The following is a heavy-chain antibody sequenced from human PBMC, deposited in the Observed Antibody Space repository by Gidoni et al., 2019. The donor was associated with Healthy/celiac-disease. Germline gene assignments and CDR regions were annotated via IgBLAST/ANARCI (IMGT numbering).Heavy chain of an antibody. D-gene: IGHD2-2*01. CDR3: LGYCSSTSCYWNYYMDV. CDR2: IYYSGST. CDR1: GGSISSGGYY. Sequence: QVQLQESGPGLVKPSQTLSLTCTFSGGSISSGGYYCSWIRQHPGKGLEWIGYIYYSGSTYYNPSLKSRVTISVDTSKNQFSLKLSSVTAADTAVYYCLGYCSSTSCYWNYYMDVWGKGTTVTVSS. J-gene: IGHJ6*03. V-gene: IGHV4-31*03.